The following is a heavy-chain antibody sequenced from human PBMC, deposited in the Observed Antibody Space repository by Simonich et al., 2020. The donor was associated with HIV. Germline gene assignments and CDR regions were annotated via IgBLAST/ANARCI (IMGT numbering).Heavy chain of an antibody. J-gene: IGHJ4*02. CDR1: GFTFSSYA. CDR2: ISYDGSNK. Sequence: QVQLVESGGGVVQPGRSLRLSCAASGFTFSSYAMHWVRQAPGKGLVWVAVISYDGSNKYYADSVKGRFTISRDNSKNTLYLQMNSLRAEDTAVYYCARDRTIAAPGAFDYWGQGTLVTVSS. V-gene: IGHV3-30*07. D-gene: IGHD6-6*01. CDR3: ARDRTIAAPGAFDY.